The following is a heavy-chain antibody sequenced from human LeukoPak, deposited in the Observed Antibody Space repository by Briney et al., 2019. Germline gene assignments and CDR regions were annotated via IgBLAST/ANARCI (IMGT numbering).Heavy chain of an antibody. CDR1: GFTFSSYA. CDR2: ISGSGGST. CDR3: AKSDYGDYFDF. V-gene: IGHV3-23*01. J-gene: IGHJ4*02. Sequence: GGSLRLSCAASGFTFSSYAMSWVRQAPGKGLEWVSAISGSGGSTYYADSVKGRFTISRDNSKSTLFLQMNSLRAEDTAVYYCAKSDYGDYFDFWGQGTLVTVSS. D-gene: IGHD4-17*01.